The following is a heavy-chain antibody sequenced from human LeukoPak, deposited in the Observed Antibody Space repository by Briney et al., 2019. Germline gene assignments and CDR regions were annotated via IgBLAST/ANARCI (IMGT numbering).Heavy chain of an antibody. CDR2: INPSGGST. CDR1: GYTFTSYY. CDR3: ARAGYYDSSGYSRGRPFDY. J-gene: IGHJ4*02. Sequence: GASVKVSCKASGYTFTSYYMHWVRNAPGQGLEWMGIINPSGGSTSYAQKFQGRVTMTRDMSTSTVYMELSSLRSEDTAVYYCARAGYYDSSGYSRGRPFDYWGQGTLVTVSS. V-gene: IGHV1-46*01. D-gene: IGHD3-22*01.